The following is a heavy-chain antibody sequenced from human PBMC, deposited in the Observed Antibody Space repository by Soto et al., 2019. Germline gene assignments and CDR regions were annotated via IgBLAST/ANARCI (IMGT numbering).Heavy chain of an antibody. CDR3: ARDKKVVWFGESSPCGKGV. D-gene: IGHD3-10*01. CDR2: IYYSGST. Sequence: SETLSLTCTVSGGSISSGDYYWSWIRQPPGKGLEWIGYIYYSGSTYYNPSLKSRVTISVDTSKNQFSLKLSSVTAADTAVYYCARDKKVVWFGESSPCGKGVLGRGTRVTVSS. J-gene: IGHJ6*02. CDR1: GGSISSGDYY. V-gene: IGHV4-30-4*01.